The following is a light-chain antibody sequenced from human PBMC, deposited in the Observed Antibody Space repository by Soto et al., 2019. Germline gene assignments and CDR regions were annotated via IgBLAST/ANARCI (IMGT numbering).Light chain of an antibody. Sequence: QSALTQPPSASGSPGQSVIISCTGTSSDVGGYNYVSWYQQRPGRAPNLLIYEVTKRPSGVPDRFSGSKSGNTASLTVSGLQTEDEADYYCTSYAGSNAVIFGGGTKLTVL. CDR2: EVT. CDR3: TSYAGSNAVI. V-gene: IGLV2-8*01. CDR1: SSDVGGYNY. J-gene: IGLJ2*01.